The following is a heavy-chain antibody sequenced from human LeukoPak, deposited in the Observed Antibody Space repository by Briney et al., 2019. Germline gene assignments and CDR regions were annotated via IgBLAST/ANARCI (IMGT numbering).Heavy chain of an antibody. V-gene: IGHV3-30-3*01. CDR3: AREGYYGSGSPPSLYFDY. D-gene: IGHD3-10*01. CDR2: TSSDLNVK. J-gene: IGHJ4*02. CDR1: GFTFRNYV. Sequence: GGSLRLSCAASGFTFRNYVIHWVRQAPGKGLEWMAVTSSDLNVKLYADSVKGRFTISRDNSRSTLYLQMNSLRPEDTAIYYCAREGYYGSGSPPSLYFDYWGQGTLVTVSS.